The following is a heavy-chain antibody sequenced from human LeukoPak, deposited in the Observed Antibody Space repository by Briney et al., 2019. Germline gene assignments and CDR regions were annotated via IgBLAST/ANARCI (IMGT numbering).Heavy chain of an antibody. J-gene: IGHJ4*02. Sequence: GGSLRLSCAASGFTFSNYAMNWVRQAPGKGQEWVLAISGSGAATFNADSVKGRFTISRDNSKNTLYLQMNSLRAEDTAVYYCAKDLSSGWYPYYFDFWGRGTLVTVSS. V-gene: IGHV3-23*01. CDR2: ISGSGAAT. CDR3: AKDLSSGWYPYYFDF. D-gene: IGHD6-19*01. CDR1: GFTFSNYA.